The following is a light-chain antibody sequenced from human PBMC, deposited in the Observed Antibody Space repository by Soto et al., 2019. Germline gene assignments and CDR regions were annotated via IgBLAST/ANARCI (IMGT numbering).Light chain of an antibody. CDR2: TND. Sequence: QSALTQAPSASGTPGQRVTISCFGSDSNIGRNTVNWYQQFPGAAPKLLINTNDHRPSGVPDRFSGSKSGTSASLAISGLQFEDEVDYYCASWDDSLNGHVVFGGGTQLPVL. CDR3: ASWDDSLNGHVV. J-gene: IGLJ2*01. V-gene: IGLV1-44*01. CDR1: DSNIGRNT.